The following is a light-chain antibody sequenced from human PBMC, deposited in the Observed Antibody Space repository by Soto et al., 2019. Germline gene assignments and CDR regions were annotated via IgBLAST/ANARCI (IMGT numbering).Light chain of an antibody. J-gene: IGKJ4*01. CDR1: QSVTTY. Sequence: EIVLTQSPATLSLSPGERATLSCRASQSVTTYLAWYQQKPGQAPRLLIYDASNRATGIPARFSGSGSGTDFTLTISSLESEDFAVYYCHQCAHWPLTFGGGNKVEIK. CDR2: DAS. CDR3: HQCAHWPLT. V-gene: IGKV3-11*01.